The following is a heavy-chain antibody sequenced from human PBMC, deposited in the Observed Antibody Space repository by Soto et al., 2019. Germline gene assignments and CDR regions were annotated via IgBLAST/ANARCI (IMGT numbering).Heavy chain of an antibody. V-gene: IGHV5-10-1*01. CDR1: GYSFTSYW. Sequence: GESLKISCKGSGYSFTSYWISWVRQMPGKGLEWMGRIDPSDSYTNYSPSFQGHVTISADKSISTAYLQWSSLKASDTAMYYCARQSPRPDYYYYYGMDVWGQGTTVTVSS. J-gene: IGHJ6*02. D-gene: IGHD6-6*01. CDR2: IDPSDSYT. CDR3: ARQSPRPDYYYYYGMDV.